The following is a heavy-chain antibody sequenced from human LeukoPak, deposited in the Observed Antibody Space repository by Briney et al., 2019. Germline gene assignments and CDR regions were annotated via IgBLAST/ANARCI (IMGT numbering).Heavy chain of an antibody. Sequence: GGSLRLSCAASGFTFSAYWMTWVRQAPGKGLEWVANIKQDGSERYYVDSVKGRFTISRGNAKNSLYLQMNNLRAEDAAVYYCARGIGYFDWLLFSWGQGTLLTVSS. D-gene: IGHD3-9*01. V-gene: IGHV3-7*01. J-gene: IGHJ5*02. CDR1: GFTFSAYW. CDR3: ARGIGYFDWLLFS. CDR2: IKQDGSER.